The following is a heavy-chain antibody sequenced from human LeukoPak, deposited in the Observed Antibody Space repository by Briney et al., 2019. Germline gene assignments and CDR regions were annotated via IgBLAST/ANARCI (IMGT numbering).Heavy chain of an antibody. V-gene: IGHV3-74*01. J-gene: IGHJ4*02. CDR3: ARDLTGPYDH. CDR2: INVEGDYI. CDR1: GFSVSGFW. D-gene: IGHD3-22*01. Sequence: HPGGSLRLSCAASGFSVSGFWMHWVLQAPGKELVWVARINVEGDYIDYAESVRGRFTISRDSAKNTLYLQMNSVRAEDTAVYSCARDLTGPYDHWGQGTLVTVSS.